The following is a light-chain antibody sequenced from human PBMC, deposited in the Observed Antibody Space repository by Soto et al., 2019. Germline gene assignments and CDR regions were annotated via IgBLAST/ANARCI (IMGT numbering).Light chain of an antibody. CDR3: QSYDSSLSGVV. V-gene: IGLV1-40*01. CDR2: GNS. J-gene: IGLJ2*01. CDR1: SSNIGAGRD. Sequence: QSVLTQPPSVSGAPGQRVIISCTGSSSNIGAGRDVHWYRQFPGEAPKLLIYGNSNRPSGVPDRFSGSKSGTSASLAITGLQAEDEADYYCQSYDSSLSGVVFGGGTKLTVL.